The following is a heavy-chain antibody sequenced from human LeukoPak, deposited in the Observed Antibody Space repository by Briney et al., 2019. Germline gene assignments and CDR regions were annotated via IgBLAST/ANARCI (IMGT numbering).Heavy chain of an antibody. J-gene: IGHJ4*02. D-gene: IGHD6-19*01. CDR2: IKQDGSEK. Sequence: PGGSLRLSCAASGFTFISYWMSWVRQAPGKGLEWVANIKQDGSEKYYVDSVKGRFTISTDNAKNSLYLQMNSLRAEDTAVYYCARDRQWPPPGNWGQGTLVTVSS. CDR1: GFTFISYW. V-gene: IGHV3-7*01. CDR3: ARDRQWPPPGN.